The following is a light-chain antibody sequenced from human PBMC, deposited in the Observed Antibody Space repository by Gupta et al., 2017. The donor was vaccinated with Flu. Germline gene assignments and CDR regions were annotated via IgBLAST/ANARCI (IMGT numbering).Light chain of an antibody. Sequence: ATLSVSPGDRPTISCRASQSVGPYLAWYQQKPGQAPRLLMYDASRRAAGIPARFSGSGSGTDFTLTISTLQPEDFAVYYCQQHSDLPLYTFGQGTKLDIK. CDR1: QSVGPY. J-gene: IGKJ2*01. V-gene: IGKV3-11*01. CDR3: QQHSDLPLYT. CDR2: DAS.